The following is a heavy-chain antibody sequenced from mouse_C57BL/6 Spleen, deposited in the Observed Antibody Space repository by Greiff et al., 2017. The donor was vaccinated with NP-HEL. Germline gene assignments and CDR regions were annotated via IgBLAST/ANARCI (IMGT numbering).Heavy chain of an antibody. CDR2: INPNNGGT. CDR1: GYTFTDYY. D-gene: IGHD1-1*01. Sequence: EVQLQQSGPELVKPGASVKISCKASGYTFTDYYMNWVKQSHGKSLEWIGDINPNNGGTSYNQKFKGKATLTVDKSSSTAYMELRSLTSEDSAVYYCATVVPYYFDYWGQGTTLTVSS. CDR3: ATVVPYYFDY. V-gene: IGHV1-26*01. J-gene: IGHJ2*01.